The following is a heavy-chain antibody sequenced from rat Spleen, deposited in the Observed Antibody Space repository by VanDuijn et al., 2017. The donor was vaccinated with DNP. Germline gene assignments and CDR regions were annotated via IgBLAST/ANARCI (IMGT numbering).Heavy chain of an antibody. J-gene: IGHJ2*01. V-gene: IGHV2-30*01. Sequence: QVQLKESGPGLVQPSQTLSLTCTVSGFSLTSYNVHWVRQPTGKGLEWMGVIWTGGSTDYNSALKSRLSISRDTSKSQVFLKMNSLQIEDTAIYFCTRTGSYKSGYYLDYWGQGVMVTVSS. CDR2: IWTGGST. CDR1: GFSLTSYN. D-gene: IGHD4-3*01. CDR3: TRTGSYKSGYYLDY.